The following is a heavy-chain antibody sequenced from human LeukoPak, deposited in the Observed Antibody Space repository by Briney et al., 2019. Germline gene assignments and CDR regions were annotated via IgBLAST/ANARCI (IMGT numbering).Heavy chain of an antibody. CDR1: GGSISPYY. J-gene: IGHJ4*02. D-gene: IGHD3-16*01. Sequence: SETLSLTCTVSGGSISPYYWTWIRQPPGKGLEWIWYIYSKGDTDYKPSLKRRVTISLDTSPNQFSLRMRSVTAADAAVYYCARLRAYTTTHQYYFDYWGQGTLVTVSS. CDR3: ARLRAYTTTHQYYFDY. CDR2: IYSKGDT. V-gene: IGHV4-4*09.